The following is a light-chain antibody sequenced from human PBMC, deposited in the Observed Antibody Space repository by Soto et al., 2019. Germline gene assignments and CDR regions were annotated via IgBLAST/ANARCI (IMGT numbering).Light chain of an antibody. V-gene: IGKV3-15*01. CDR2: GAS. J-gene: IGKJ5*01. CDR3: QQFTNWPQWT. CDR1: QNVGNN. Sequence: EIVMTQSPATLSVSPGERATLSCRASQNVGNNLVWYQQKPGQAPRLLIYGASTRAAGIPDRFSGSGSGTEFTLTISGLQSDDFAVYYCQQFTNWPQWTFGQGTRLEIK.